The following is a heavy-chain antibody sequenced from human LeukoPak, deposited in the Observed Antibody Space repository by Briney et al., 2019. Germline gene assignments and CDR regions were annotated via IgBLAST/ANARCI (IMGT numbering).Heavy chain of an antibody. CDR3: ARQRPTIGSIFGVVIIGAFDI. D-gene: IGHD3-3*01. V-gene: IGHV4-59*08. J-gene: IGHJ3*02. CDR2: IYYSGST. CDR1: GGSISSYY. Sequence: SETLSLTCTVSGGSISSYYWSWIRQPPGKGLEWIGYIYYSGSTNYNPSLKSRVTISVDTSKNQFSLKLSSVTAADTAVYYCARQRPTIGSIFGVVIIGAFDIWGQGTMVTVSS.